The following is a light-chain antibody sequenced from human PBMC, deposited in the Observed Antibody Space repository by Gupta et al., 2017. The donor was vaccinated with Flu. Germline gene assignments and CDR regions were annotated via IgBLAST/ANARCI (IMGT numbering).Light chain of an antibody. CDR1: QSISSD. J-gene: IGKJ1*01. CDR3: QRYKGDPWT. CDR2: EAS. V-gene: IGKV1-5*03. Sequence: DIQMTQSPSTLSASAGDRVTITCRASQSISSDLAWYQQQPGKATNLLIYEASSLESGVPSSSGGRASGKAFTLSISSLLADDVAPYYHQRYKGDPWTLGQGTKVEIK.